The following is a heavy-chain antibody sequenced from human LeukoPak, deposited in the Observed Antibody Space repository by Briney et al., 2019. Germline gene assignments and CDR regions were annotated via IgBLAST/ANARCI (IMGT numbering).Heavy chain of an antibody. Sequence: SETLSLTCTVSGGSISSGDYYWSWIRQTPGKGLEWIGYSYYSGTTYYNPSLKSRVTILIDTSKNQFSLKLSSVTAADTAVYYCARVSITMVRTLNAFRDFDYWGQGTLVTVSS. CDR2: SYYSGTT. CDR1: GGSISSGDYY. CDR3: ARVSITMVRTLNAFRDFDY. V-gene: IGHV4-30-4*01. D-gene: IGHD3-10*01. J-gene: IGHJ4*02.